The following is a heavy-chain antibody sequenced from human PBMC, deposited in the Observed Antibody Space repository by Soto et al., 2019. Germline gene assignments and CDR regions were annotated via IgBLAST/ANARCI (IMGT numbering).Heavy chain of an antibody. CDR3: ARVTGTTSMFSMYYYYYGMDV. CDR2: IIPIFGTA. Sequence: ASVKVSCKASGGTFSSYAISWVRQAPGQGLEWMGGIIPIFGTANYAQKFQGRVTITADESTSTAYMELSSLRSEDTAVYYCARVTGTTSMFSMYYYYYGMDVWGQGTTVTVSS. V-gene: IGHV1-69*13. CDR1: GGTFSSYA. D-gene: IGHD1-7*01. J-gene: IGHJ6*02.